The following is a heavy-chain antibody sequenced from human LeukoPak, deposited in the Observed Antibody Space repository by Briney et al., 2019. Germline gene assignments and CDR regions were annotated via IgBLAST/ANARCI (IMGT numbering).Heavy chain of an antibody. CDR2: VYYTGST. D-gene: IGHD3-10*01. CDR3: ARQDFGSGILPGY. Sequence: SETLSLTCTVSGASITNSPYYWGWIRQPPGKGLEWIATVYYTGSTYYNPSLKSRVTISIDTSKSHFSLKLSSVTAADMAVYYCARQDFGSGILPGYWGQGTLVTVSS. V-gene: IGHV4-39*01. CDR1: GASITNSPYY. J-gene: IGHJ4*02.